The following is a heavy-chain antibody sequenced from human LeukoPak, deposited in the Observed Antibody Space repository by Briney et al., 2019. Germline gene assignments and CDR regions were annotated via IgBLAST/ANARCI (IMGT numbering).Heavy chain of an antibody. J-gene: IGHJ4*02. CDR1: GFTFSDYY. D-gene: IGHD6-25*01. CDR3: ARGERTSSDEAY. Sequence: GGSLRLSCAASGFTFSDYYMNWVRQTPGKGLEWVSYISGRSHDTSYADSVKGRFTISRDNAKNALYLQMNSLRAEDTAVYYCARGERTSSDEAYWGQGTLVTVSS. CDR2: ISGRSHDT. V-gene: IGHV3-11*05.